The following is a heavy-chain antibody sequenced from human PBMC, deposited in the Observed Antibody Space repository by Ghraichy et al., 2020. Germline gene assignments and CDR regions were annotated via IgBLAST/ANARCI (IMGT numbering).Heavy chain of an antibody. CDR2: ISSSSNTI. J-gene: IGHJ4*02. Sequence: LSLTCAASGFTFSSYGMNWVRQAPGKGLDWVSYISSSSNTIYYADSVKGRFTVSRDNAKNSLYLQLNSLRDEDTGVYYCARGKSGSYSGLDYWGQGTLVTVSS. CDR1: GFTFSSYG. D-gene: IGHD1-26*01. V-gene: IGHV3-48*02. CDR3: ARGKSGSYSGLDY.